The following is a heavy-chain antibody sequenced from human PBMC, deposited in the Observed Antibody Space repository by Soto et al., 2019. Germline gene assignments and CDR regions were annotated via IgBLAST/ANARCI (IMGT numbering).Heavy chain of an antibody. CDR2: ISPDGSQK. D-gene: IGHD6-19*01. V-gene: IGHV3-30*18. J-gene: IGHJ5*02. CDR1: GFRFSSYG. Sequence: PGGSLRLSCAASGFRFSSYGMHWVRQAPGKGLEWVAAISPDGSQKDYADSVRGRFTISRDNTKNTLYLQMNSLRVEDTAVHYCTKPRSSLQWPPFAPWGHGPLVTVSS. CDR3: TKPRSSLQWPPFAP.